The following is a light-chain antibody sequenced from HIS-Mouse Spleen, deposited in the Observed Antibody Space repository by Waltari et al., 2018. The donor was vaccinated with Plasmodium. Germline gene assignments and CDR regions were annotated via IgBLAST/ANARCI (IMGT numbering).Light chain of an antibody. Sequence: SYELTQPPSVSVSPGQTARITCPGHAFPKKYAYWYQQKSGPAPVLVIYEDSKRPSGIPERFSGSSSGTMATLTISGAQVEDEADYYCYSTDSSGNHRVFGGGTKLTVL. CDR2: EDS. CDR1: AFPKKY. J-gene: IGLJ3*02. CDR3: YSTDSSGNHRV. V-gene: IGLV3-10*01.